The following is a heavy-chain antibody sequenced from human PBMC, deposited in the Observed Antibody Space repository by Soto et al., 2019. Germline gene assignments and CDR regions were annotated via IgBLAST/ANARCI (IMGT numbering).Heavy chain of an antibody. CDR3: TTDFEY. Sequence: EVQLVQSGGGSVQPGGSLRLSCAASEFTFINYWMHWVRQVPGKGLVWVSRIDGVGAGTSYSDSVRVRFTTTRDNAENMLYLKMNSLRAEDTAVYYCTTDFEYWRQATVVTVS. J-gene: IGHJ4*02. CDR1: EFTFINYW. V-gene: IGHV3-74*01. CDR2: IDGVGAGT.